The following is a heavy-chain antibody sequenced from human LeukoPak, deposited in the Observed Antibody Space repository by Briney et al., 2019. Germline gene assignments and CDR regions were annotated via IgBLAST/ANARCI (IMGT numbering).Heavy chain of an antibody. CDR1: GYTFTSYD. D-gene: IGHD1-26*01. Sequence: ASVKVSCKASGYTFTSYDINWVRQATGQGLEWMGWMNPNSDSTGYAQKFQGRVTMTRNTSISTAYMELSSLRSEDTAVYCCARGEWELLPYDYWGQGTLVTVSS. CDR2: MNPNSDST. CDR3: ARGEWELLPYDY. V-gene: IGHV1-8*01. J-gene: IGHJ4*02.